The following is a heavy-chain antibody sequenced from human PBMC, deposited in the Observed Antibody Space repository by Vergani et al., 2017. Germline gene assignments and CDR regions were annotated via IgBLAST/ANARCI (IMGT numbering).Heavy chain of an antibody. V-gene: IGHV3-23*01. CDR2: ISGSGGST. J-gene: IGHJ3*02. CDR3: AKRIRANEGAFDI. CDR1: GFTFSSYA. Sequence: EVQLLESGGGLVQPGGSLRLSCAASGFTFSSYAMSWVRQAPGKGLEWVAAISGSGGSTYYADSVKGRFTISRDNSKNTLYLQMNSLRAEDTAVYYCAKRIRANEGAFDIWGQVTMVTVSS.